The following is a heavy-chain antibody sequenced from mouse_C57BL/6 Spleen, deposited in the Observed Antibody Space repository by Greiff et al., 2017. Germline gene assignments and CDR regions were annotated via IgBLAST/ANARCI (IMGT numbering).Heavy chain of an antibody. J-gene: IGHJ4*01. CDR2: IYPRSGNT. D-gene: IGHD1-1*01. CDR1: GYTFTSYG. CDR3: ARSGGITTVVPYAMDY. Sequence: VKLVESGAELARPGASVKLSCKASGYTFTSYGISWVKQRTGQGLEWIGEIYPRSGNTYYNEKFKGKATLTADKSSSTAYMELRSLTSEDSAVYFCARSGGITTVVPYAMDYWGQGTSVTVSS. V-gene: IGHV1-81*01.